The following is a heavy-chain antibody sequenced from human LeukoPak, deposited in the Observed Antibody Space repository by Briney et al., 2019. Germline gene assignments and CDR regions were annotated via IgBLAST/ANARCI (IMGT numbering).Heavy chain of an antibody. J-gene: IGHJ4*02. CDR1: GFTFSSCA. Sequence: GGSLRLSCAASGFTFSSCAMHWVRQAPGKGLEWVAVISYDGSNKYYADSVKGRFTISRDNSKNTLYLQMNSLRAEDTAVYYCARDPIFGVVRRPYYFDYWGQGTLVTVSS. D-gene: IGHD3-3*01. CDR2: ISYDGSNK. V-gene: IGHV3-30-3*01. CDR3: ARDPIFGVVRRPYYFDY.